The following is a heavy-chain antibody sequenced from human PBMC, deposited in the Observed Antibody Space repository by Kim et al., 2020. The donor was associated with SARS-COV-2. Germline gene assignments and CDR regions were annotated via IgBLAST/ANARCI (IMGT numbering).Heavy chain of an antibody. CDR3: ARGISGWFGELLFEYYFDY. Sequence: ASVKVSCKASGYTFTSYAMNWVRQAPGQGLEWMGWINTNTGNPTYAQGFTGRFVFSLDTSVSTAYLQISSLKAEDTAVYYCARGISGWFGELLFEYYFDYWGQGTLVTVSS. CDR1: GYTFTSYA. J-gene: IGHJ4*02. V-gene: IGHV7-4-1*02. CDR2: INTNTGNP. D-gene: IGHD3-10*01.